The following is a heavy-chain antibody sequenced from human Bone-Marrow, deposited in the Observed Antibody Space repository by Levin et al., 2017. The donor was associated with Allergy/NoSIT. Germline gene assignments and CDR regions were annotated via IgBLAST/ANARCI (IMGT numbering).Heavy chain of an antibody. J-gene: IGHJ4*02. CDR1: GGSLSSNNW. Sequence: PSETLSLTCAVSGGSLSSNNWWSWVRQSPGKGLEWIGETYHSGSTNYNPSLKSRVTISVDKSKSQFSLKLTFVTAADTAIYYCARRSGPFDYWGQGKLVTVSS. CDR2: TYHSGST. D-gene: IGHD3-10*01. CDR3: ARRSGPFDY. V-gene: IGHV4-4*02.